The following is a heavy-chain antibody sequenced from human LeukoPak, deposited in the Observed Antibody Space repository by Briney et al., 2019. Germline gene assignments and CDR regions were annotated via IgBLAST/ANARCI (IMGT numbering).Heavy chain of an antibody. CDR1: GGSISSYY. CDR2: IYTSGST. CDR3: AREIYDYGGNTAFLFDY. D-gene: IGHD4-23*01. J-gene: IGHJ4*02. Sequence: SETLSLTCTVSGGSISSYYWSWIRQPAGKGLEWIGRIYTSGSTNYNPSLKSRVTMSVDTSKNQFSLKLSSATAADTAVYYCAREIYDYGGNTAFLFDYWGQGTLVTVSS. V-gene: IGHV4-4*07.